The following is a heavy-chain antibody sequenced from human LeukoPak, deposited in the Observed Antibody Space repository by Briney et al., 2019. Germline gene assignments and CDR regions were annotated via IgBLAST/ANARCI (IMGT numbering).Heavy chain of an antibody. D-gene: IGHD6-19*01. J-gene: IGHJ4*02. CDR3: ARLRIAVAGKGDY. CDR2: INHSGST. CDR1: GGSFSGYY. V-gene: IGHV4-34*01. Sequence: PSETLSLTCAVYGGSFSGYYWSWIRQPPGKGLEWIGEINHSGSTNYNPSLKSRVTISVDTSKNQFSLKLSSVTAADTAVYYCARLRIAVAGKGDYWGQGTLVTVSS.